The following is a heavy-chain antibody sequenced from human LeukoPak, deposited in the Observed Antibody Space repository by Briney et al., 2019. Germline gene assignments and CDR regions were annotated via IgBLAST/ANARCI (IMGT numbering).Heavy chain of an antibody. V-gene: IGHV4-34*01. CDR3: ARDYGDQNDY. CDR2: INHSGST. Sequence: SGTLSLTCAVYGGSFSGYYWSWIRQPPGKGLEWIGEINHSGSTNYNPSLKSRVTISVDTSKNQFSLKLSSVTAADTAVYYCARDYGDQNDYWGQGTLVTVSS. CDR1: GGSFSGYY. J-gene: IGHJ4*02. D-gene: IGHD4-17*01.